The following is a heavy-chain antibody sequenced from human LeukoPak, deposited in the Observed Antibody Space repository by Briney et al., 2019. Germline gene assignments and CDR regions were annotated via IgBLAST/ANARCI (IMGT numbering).Heavy chain of an antibody. CDR1: GFTFSTFA. J-gene: IGHJ5*02. V-gene: IGHV3-23*01. D-gene: IGHD3-10*01. CDR3: AKSMVRGVLWNDP. CDR2: IFPSGGEI. Sequence: GGSLRPSCAASGFTFSTFAMIWVRQPPGKGLEWVSSIFPSGGEIHYADSVRGRFTISRDNSKSTLSLQMNSLRAEDTAVYYCAKSMVRGVLWNDPWGQGTLVTVSS.